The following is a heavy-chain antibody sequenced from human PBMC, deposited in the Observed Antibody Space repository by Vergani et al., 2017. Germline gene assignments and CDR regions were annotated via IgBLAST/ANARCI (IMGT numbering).Heavy chain of an antibody. J-gene: IGHJ4*02. V-gene: IGHV1-3*01. D-gene: IGHD6-19*01. CDR2: INAGNGNT. CDR1: GYTFTSYA. Sequence: QVQLVQPGAEVKKPGASVKVSCKASGYTFTSYAMHWVRQAPGQRLEWMGWINAGNGNTKYSQKFQGRVTITRDTSASTAYMELSSLRSEDTAVYYCARDRGIIAVAGNLVYWGQGTLVTVSS. CDR3: ARDRGIIAVAGNLVY.